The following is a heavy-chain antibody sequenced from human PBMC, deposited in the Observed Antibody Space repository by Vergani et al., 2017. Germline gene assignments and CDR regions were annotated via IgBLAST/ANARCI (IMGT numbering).Heavy chain of an antibody. CDR3: AVYFMERRGDAFNC. CDR2: IKQDGSEK. V-gene: IGHV3-7*01. CDR1: GFTFSTYW. Sequence: EVQLVESGGGLVQPGGSLRLSCAASGFTFSTYWMSWVRQAPGKGLEWVANIKQDGSEKYYVDSVKGRFTISRDNAKNSLYLQMNSLRAEDTAVYYCAVYFMERRGDAFNCWRRGTLVTFSS. D-gene: IGHD3-9*01. J-gene: IGHJ4*02.